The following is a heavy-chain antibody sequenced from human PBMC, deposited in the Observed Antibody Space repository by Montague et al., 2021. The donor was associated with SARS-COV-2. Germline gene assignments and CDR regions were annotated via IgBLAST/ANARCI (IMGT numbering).Heavy chain of an antibody. CDR2: IDNSGST. CDR1: GASINSDSYY. D-gene: IGHD3-10*01. CDR3: ARRQGYFGAGSYIFDV. V-gene: IGHV4-39*01. Sequence: SETLSLTCTVSGASINSDSYYRDWIRQPPGKGLEWIGSIDNSGSTSYISSLESRLTISEDTPKKQFSLRLTSVTAADTAMYYCARRQGYFGAGSYIFDVWGQGIMVTVSS. J-gene: IGHJ3*01.